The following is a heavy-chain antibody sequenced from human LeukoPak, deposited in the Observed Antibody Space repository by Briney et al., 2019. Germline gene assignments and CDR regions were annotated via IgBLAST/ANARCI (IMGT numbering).Heavy chain of an antibody. CDR1: GGSISSGDYY. CDR3: ASFYQAYYFDY. V-gene: IGHV4-30-4*01. Sequence: PSQTLSLTCTVSGGSISSGDYYWSWIRQPPGKGLEWIGYIFYTGSTYYNPSLKSRVTISVDTSKNQFSLKLSSVTAADTAMYYCASFYQAYYFDYWGQGTLVTVSS. CDR2: IFYTGST. J-gene: IGHJ4*02. D-gene: IGHD2-21*01.